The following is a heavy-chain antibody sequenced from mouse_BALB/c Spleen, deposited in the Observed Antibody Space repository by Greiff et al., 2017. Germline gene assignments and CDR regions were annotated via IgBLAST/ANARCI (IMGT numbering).Heavy chain of an antibody. Sequence: EVKLVESGGGLVQPGGSLKLSCAASGFDFSRYWMSWVRQAPGKGLEWIGEINPDSSTINYTPSLKDKFIISRDNAKNTLYLQMSKVRSEDTALYYCARRGLYYGSSYLAMDYWGQGTSVTVSS. CDR3: ARRGLYYGSSYLAMDY. D-gene: IGHD1-1*01. V-gene: IGHV4-1*02. CDR1: GFDFSRYW. CDR2: INPDSSTI. J-gene: IGHJ4*01.